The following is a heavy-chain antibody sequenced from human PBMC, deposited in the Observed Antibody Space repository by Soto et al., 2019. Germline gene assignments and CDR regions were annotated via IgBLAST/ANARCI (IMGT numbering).Heavy chain of an antibody. CDR2: IDPSDSYT. CDR3: AREYSSSWQGGWFDP. V-gene: IGHV5-10-1*01. D-gene: IGHD6-13*01. Sequence: GESLKISCKGSGYSFTSYWISWVRQMPGKGLEWKGRIDPSDSYTNYSPSFQGHVTISADKSISTAYLQWSSLKASDTAMYYCAREYSSSWQGGWFDPWGQGSLVTVSS. J-gene: IGHJ5*02. CDR1: GYSFTSYW.